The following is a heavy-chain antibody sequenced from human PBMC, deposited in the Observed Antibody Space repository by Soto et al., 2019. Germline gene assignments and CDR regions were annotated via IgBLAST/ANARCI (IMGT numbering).Heavy chain of an antibody. CDR3: ARGWAAVAGYNWFDP. D-gene: IGHD6-19*01. Sequence: ASVKVSCKASGYTFTSYDINWVRQATGQGLEWMGWMNPNSGNTGYAQKFQGRVTMTRNTSISTAYMELSSLRSEDTAVYYCARGWAAVAGYNWFDPWGQGTLVTVSS. J-gene: IGHJ5*02. CDR1: GYTFTSYD. CDR2: MNPNSGNT. V-gene: IGHV1-8*01.